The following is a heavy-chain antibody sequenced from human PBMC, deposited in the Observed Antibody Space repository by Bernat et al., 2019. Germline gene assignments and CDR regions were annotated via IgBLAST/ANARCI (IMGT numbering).Heavy chain of an antibody. CDR3: ASGRSKAYYYYYYMDV. Sequence: QVQLQQWGAGLLKPSETLSLTCAVYGGSFSGYYWSWIRQPPGKGLEWIGEINHSGSTNYNPSLKSRVTISVDTSKNQFSLKLSSVTAADTAVYYCASGRSKAYYYYYYMDVWGKGTTVTVSS. J-gene: IGHJ6*03. V-gene: IGHV4-34*01. CDR2: INHSGST. CDR1: GGSFSGYY.